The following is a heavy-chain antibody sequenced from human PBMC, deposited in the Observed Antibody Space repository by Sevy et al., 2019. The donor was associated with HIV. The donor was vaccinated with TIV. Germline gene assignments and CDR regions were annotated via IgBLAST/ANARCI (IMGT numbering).Heavy chain of an antibody. CDR2: IKHDGSEK. D-gene: IGHD4-17*01. CDR3: ARGTTVTDALDY. CDR1: GFTFSRYW. V-gene: IGHV3-7*01. J-gene: IGHJ4*02. Sequence: GGSLRLSCATSGFTFSRYWMSWVRQAPGKGLQWVANIKHDGSEKFYVDSVKGRFTISRDNANDSLCLQINSLRAEDTAVYYCARGTTVTDALDYWGQGTLVTVSS.